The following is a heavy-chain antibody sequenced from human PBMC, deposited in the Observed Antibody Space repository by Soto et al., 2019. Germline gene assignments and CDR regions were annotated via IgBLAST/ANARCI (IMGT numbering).Heavy chain of an antibody. Sequence: QVQLQESGPGLVKPSETLSLTCTVSGGSIRSYYWSWIRQPPGKGLEWIGYISYGGTTNYNPSLKSRVTISVDTSKNQFSRKLSSVTAADTAVYYCASSCLEYEDCGRTSHAFDYWGQGALVTVSS. J-gene: IGHJ4*02. CDR3: ASSCLEYEDCGRTSHAFDY. CDR1: GGSIRSYY. V-gene: IGHV4-59*08. D-gene: IGHD2-21*01. CDR2: ISYGGTT.